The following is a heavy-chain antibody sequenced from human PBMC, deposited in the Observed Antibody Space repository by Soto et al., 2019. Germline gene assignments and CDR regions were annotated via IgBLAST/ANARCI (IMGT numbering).Heavy chain of an antibody. V-gene: IGHV3-23*01. CDR1: GFTFSSYA. J-gene: IGHJ5*02. Sequence: EVQLLESGGGLVQPGGSLRLSCVASGFTFSSYAMNWVRQAPGKGLEWVSVVSGSGGSTYYADSVKGRFTIPRDNSRNTLYLHMNSLRAEDTAVYFCAKDPRDGYNLWNWFDPWGLGTLVTVSS. CDR2: VSGSGGST. CDR3: AKDPRDGYNLWNWFDP. D-gene: IGHD5-12*01.